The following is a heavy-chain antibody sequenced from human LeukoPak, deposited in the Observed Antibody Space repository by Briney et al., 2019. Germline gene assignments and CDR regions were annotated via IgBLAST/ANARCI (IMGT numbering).Heavy chain of an antibody. Sequence: GASVKVSCKVSGYTLTELSMHWVRQAPGKGLEWMGGFDPEDGETIYAQKFQGRATMTEDTSTDTAYMELSSLRSEDTAAYYCATVGYSSGWYFDYWGQGTLVTVSS. V-gene: IGHV1-24*01. J-gene: IGHJ4*02. D-gene: IGHD6-19*01. CDR3: ATVGYSSGWYFDY. CDR1: GYTLTELS. CDR2: FDPEDGET.